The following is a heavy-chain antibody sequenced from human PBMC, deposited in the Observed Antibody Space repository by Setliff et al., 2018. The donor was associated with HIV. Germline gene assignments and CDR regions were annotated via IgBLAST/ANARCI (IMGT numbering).Heavy chain of an antibody. CDR2: MNPNSGNT. Sequence: ASVKVSCKASGGTFSSYAISWVRQATGQGLEWMGWMNPNSGNTGYAQKFQGRVTMTRNTSISTAYMELSSLRSEDTAVYYCARAHLTGTTVGLADYWGQGTLVTVSS. CDR3: ARAHLTGTTVGLADY. V-gene: IGHV1-8*02. J-gene: IGHJ4*02. CDR1: GGTFSSYA. D-gene: IGHD1-7*01.